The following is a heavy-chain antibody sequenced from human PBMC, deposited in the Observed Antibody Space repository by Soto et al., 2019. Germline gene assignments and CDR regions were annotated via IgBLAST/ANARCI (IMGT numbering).Heavy chain of an antibody. CDR1: GGSISGSNYY. CDR2: IYFSGIT. Sequence: PSETLSLTCTVSGGSISGSNYYWGWIRQSPGKGLEWIGSIYFSGITYYNPSLKSRVTISVDTSKNQFSLQLISVTAADTAVYYCARLLSDDYIWGRFDPWGQGTLVTVSS. D-gene: IGHD3-16*01. J-gene: IGHJ5*02. CDR3: ARLLSDDYIWGRFDP. V-gene: IGHV4-39*01.